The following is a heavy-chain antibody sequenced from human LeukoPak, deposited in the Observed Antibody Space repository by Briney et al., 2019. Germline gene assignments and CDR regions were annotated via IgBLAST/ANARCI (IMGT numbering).Heavy chain of an antibody. D-gene: IGHD5-18*01. CDR2: IYYTGAT. CDR1: GGSISSYY. CDR3: ARAGYSYGTGYYFDY. J-gene: IGHJ4*02. Sequence: PSETLSLTCTVSGGSISSYYWTWIRLPPGKGLEWNGYIYYTGATYYNPSLKSRVTISLDTSKSQFSLRLSSVTAADAAVYYCARAGYSYGTGYYFDYWGQGARVTVSS. V-gene: IGHV4-59*01.